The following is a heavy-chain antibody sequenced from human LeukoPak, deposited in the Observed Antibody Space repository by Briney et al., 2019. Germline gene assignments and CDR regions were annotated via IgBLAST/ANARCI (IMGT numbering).Heavy chain of an antibody. CDR2: INHSGST. V-gene: IGHV4-34*01. D-gene: IGHD1-26*01. CDR3: ARKNSGSYSRWFDP. J-gene: IGHJ5*02. CDR1: GGSFSGYY. Sequence: PSETLSPTCAVYGGSFSGYYWSWIRQPPGKGLEWIGEINHSGSTNYNPSLKSRVTISVDTSKNQFSLKLSSVTAADTAVYYCARKNSGSYSRWFDPWGQGTLVTVSS.